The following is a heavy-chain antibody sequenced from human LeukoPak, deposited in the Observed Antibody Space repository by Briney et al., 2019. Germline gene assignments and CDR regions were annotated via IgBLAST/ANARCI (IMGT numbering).Heavy chain of an antibody. Sequence: ASVKVSCKTLGYTFITSSIYWVRQAPGQRLEWLGWITVASGNTRYSGNLQGRVTLTRDTSANTAYMELRNLKSEDTAVYYCVGGSLGFWGQGTLVTVSP. CDR2: ITVASGNT. J-gene: IGHJ4*02. CDR3: VGGSLGF. V-gene: IGHV1-3*01. CDR1: GYTFITSS.